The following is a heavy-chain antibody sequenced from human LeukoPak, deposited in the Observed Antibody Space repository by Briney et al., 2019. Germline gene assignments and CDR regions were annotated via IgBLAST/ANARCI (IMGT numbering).Heavy chain of an antibody. CDR3: ARAIDYGYPGGY. Sequence: GGSLRLSCVASEFTFSSFWMSWVRQAPGKGLEWVANIKQDGTEKYYVDSVKGRFTVSRDNAKNSLYLQMNNLRAEDTAAYYCARAIDYGYPGGYWGQGTLVTVSS. J-gene: IGHJ4*02. CDR1: EFTFSSFW. V-gene: IGHV3-7*01. D-gene: IGHD4-17*01. CDR2: IKQDGTEK.